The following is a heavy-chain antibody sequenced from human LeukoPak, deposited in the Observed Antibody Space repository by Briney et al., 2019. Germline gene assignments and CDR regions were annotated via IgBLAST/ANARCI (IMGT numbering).Heavy chain of an antibody. J-gene: IGHJ4*02. Sequence: PGGSLRLSCAASGFTFSSYSMNWVRQAPGKGLEWVSSISSSSSYIYYADSVKGRFTISRDNAKNSLYLQMNSLRAEDTAVYYCARGGATWIQLFDYWGQGTLVTVSS. CDR3: ARGGATWIQLFDY. D-gene: IGHD5-18*01. CDR1: GFTFSSYS. CDR2: ISSSSSYI. V-gene: IGHV3-21*01.